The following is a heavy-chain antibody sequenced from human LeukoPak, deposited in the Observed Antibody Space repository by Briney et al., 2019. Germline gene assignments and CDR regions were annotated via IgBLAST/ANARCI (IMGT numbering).Heavy chain of an antibody. V-gene: IGHV4-39*01. D-gene: IGHD6-13*01. CDR1: GGSISSSSHY. CDR3: ARHWETSSWYVDY. J-gene: IGHJ4*02. CDR2: IYYSGST. Sequence: SETLSLTCTVSGGSISSSSHYWGWIRRPPGKGLDWIGSIYYSGSTYYNPSLKSRVTISVDTSKNQLSLKLSSVTAADTAVYYCARHWETSSWYVDYWGQGTLVTVSS.